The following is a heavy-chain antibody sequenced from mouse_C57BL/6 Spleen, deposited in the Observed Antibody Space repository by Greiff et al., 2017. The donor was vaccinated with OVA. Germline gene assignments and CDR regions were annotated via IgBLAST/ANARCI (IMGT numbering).Heavy chain of an antibody. D-gene: IGHD1-1*01. CDR1: GYAFSSSW. CDR3: ARSDGNWYFDV. V-gene: IGHV1-82*01. J-gene: IGHJ1*03. Sequence: VKLLESGPELVKPGASVKISCKASGYAFSSSWMNWVKQRPGKGLEWIGRIYPGDGDTNYNGKFKGKATLTADKSSSTAYMQLSSLTSEDSAVYFCARSDGNWYFDVWGTGTTVTVSS. CDR2: IYPGDGDT.